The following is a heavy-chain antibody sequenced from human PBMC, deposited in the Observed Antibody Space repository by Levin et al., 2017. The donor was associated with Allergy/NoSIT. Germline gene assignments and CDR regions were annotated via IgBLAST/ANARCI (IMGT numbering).Heavy chain of an antibody. Sequence: QPGESLKISCAASGFTVRNNYMSWVRQAPGKGLEWVSLIYSGGNTLYADSVKGRFTISRDNSKNTLYLQMNNLRAEDTAVYYCATRAVAAPYWGQGALVTVSS. D-gene: IGHD6-19*01. CDR3: ATRAVAAPY. V-gene: IGHV3-66*01. J-gene: IGHJ4*02. CDR2: IYSGGNT. CDR1: GFTVRNNY.